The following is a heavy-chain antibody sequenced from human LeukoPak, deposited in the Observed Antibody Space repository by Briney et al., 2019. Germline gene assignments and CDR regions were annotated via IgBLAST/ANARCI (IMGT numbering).Heavy chain of an antibody. CDR1: GFTFGDYA. J-gene: IGHJ3*02. V-gene: IGHV3-49*03. CDR3: ASDRLSLDYDSSGYRDAFDI. CDR2: IRSKAYGGTT. D-gene: IGHD3-22*01. Sequence: GGSLRLSCTASGFTFGDYAMSWFRQAPGKGLDWVGFIRSKAYGGTTEYAASVKGRFTISRDDSKSIAYLQMNSLKTEDTAVYYCASDRLSLDYDSSGYRDAFDIWGQGTMVTVSA.